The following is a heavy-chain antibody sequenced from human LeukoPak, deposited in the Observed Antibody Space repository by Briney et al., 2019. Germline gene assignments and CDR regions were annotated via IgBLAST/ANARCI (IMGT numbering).Heavy chain of an antibody. CDR1: GFAFNTYW. CDR3: ARDLQYTLIRSDP. Sequence: GGSLRLSCVASGFAFNTYWMHWVRQAPGKGLVWVSRINGDGSSTSYADSVKGRFTISRDNAKNTLYLQMNSLRAEDTAVYSCARDLQYTLIRSDPWGQGTLVTVSS. J-gene: IGHJ5*02. D-gene: IGHD2-2*02. CDR2: INGDGSST. V-gene: IGHV3-74*01.